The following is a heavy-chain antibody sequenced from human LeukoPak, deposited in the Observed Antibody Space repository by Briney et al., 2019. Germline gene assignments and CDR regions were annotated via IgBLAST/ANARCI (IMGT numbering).Heavy chain of an antibody. V-gene: IGHV3-23*01. CDR1: GFTFSAYA. D-gene: IGHD3-3*01. J-gene: IGHJ4*02. CDR3: AKDHDFWSGYSDF. Sequence: GGSLRLSCAASGFTFSAYAMSWVRQAPGKGLEWVSDISGNGGSTYYADSVKGRFTISRDNSKNTLYLQMNSLRAEDTAVYYCAKDHDFWSGYSDFWGQGTLVTVSS. CDR2: ISGNGGST.